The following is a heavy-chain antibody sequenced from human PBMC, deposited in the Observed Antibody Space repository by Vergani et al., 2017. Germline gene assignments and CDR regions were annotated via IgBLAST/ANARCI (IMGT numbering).Heavy chain of an antibody. CDR1: GFTFSSYA. V-gene: IGHV3-23*01. CDR2: SSGSGGST. D-gene: IGHD3-22*01. CDR3: TTEPPDGSGLNYYFDY. J-gene: IGHJ4*02. Sequence: EVQLLESGGGLVQPGGSLRLSCAASGFTFSSYAMSWVRQAPGKGLEWVSASSGSGGSTYYADSVKGRFTISRDNSKNTLYLQMNSLRAEDTAVYYCTTEPPDGSGLNYYFDYWGQGTLVTVSS.